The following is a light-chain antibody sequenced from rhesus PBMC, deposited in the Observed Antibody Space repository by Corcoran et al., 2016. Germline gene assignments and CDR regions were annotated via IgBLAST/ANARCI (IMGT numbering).Light chain of an antibody. Sequence: DIQMTQSPSSLFASVGDTVTITCRASQAINIWLAWYQQKPGKAPNLLIKKAFTLQSGVPSRFSGSGSGTAFTVTISSLQSGDLTTYYCRQYNSRPATFGPGTKVEI. CDR1: QAINIW. V-gene: IGKV1-22*01. CDR3: RQYNSRPAT. J-gene: IGKJ1*01. CDR2: KAF.